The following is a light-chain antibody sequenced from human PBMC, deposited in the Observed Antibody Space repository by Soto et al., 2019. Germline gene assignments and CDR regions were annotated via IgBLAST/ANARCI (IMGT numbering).Light chain of an antibody. CDR3: QQYGDLPPT. Sequence: EIVMTQSPDTLSLSPGERATLSCRASQSVTYDQLAWYRQTPGQAPRLLIYGASSRAAGIPDRFSGSGSGTDFTLTISRLEPEDFVVYHCQQYGDLPPTFGQGTKV. J-gene: IGKJ1*01. CDR2: GAS. V-gene: IGKV3-20*01. CDR1: QSVTYDQ.